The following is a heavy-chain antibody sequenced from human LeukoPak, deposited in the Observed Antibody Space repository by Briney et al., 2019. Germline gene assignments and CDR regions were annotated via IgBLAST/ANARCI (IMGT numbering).Heavy chain of an antibody. CDR1: GFTFSGYP. CDR3: AKGLVYADY. J-gene: IGHJ4*02. CDR2: ISYDGSNK. D-gene: IGHD5/OR15-5a*01. Sequence: PGKSLRLSCAASGFTFSGYPIHWVRQAPGKGLEWVAVISYDGSNKYYADSVKGRFTISRDNSKNTLYLQMNSLRAEDTAVYYCAKGLVYADYWGQGTLVTVSS. V-gene: IGHV3-30-3*02.